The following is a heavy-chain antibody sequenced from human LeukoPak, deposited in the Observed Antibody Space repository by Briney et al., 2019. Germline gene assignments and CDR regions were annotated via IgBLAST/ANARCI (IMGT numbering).Heavy chain of an antibody. CDR1: GFTFSSYS. Sequence: GGSLRLSCAASGFTFSSYSMNWARQAPGKGLEWVSSISSSSNYIYHADSVKGRFTISRDNAKNSLYLQMNSLRAEDTAMYYCARVQGGYSYGYDAFDIWGQGTVVTVSS. D-gene: IGHD5-18*01. CDR2: ISSSSNYI. V-gene: IGHV3-21*01. CDR3: ARVQGGYSYGYDAFDI. J-gene: IGHJ3*02.